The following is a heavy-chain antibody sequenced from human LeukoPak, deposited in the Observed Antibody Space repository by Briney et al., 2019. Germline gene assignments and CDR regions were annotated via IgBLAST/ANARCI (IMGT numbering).Heavy chain of an antibody. J-gene: IGHJ4*02. CDR1: GFTFSSYA. CDR3: VTGPVVPAAPFYFDY. V-gene: IGHV3-64D*06. CDR2: ISSNGGST. Sequence: PGGSLRLSCSASGFTFSSYAMHWVRQAPGKGLEYVSAISSNGGSTYYADSVKGRFTISRDNSKNTLYLQMSSLRAEDPAVYYCVTGPVVPAAPFYFDYWGQGTLVTVSS. D-gene: IGHD2-2*01.